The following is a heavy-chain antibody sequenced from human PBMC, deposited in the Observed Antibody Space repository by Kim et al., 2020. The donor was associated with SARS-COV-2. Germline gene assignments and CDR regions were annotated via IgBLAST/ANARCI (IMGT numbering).Heavy chain of an antibody. J-gene: IGHJ6*02. CDR2: ISSSSSYI. V-gene: IGHV3-21*01. D-gene: IGHD3-16*01. Sequence: GGSLRLSCVASGFTFSSYSMNWVRQAPGKGLEWVSSISSSSSYIYYADSVKGRFTISRDNAKNSLYLQMNSLRAEDTAVYYCARVRGGLGELPGLMDVWGQGTTVTVSS. CDR1: GFTFSSYS. CDR3: ARVRGGLGELPGLMDV.